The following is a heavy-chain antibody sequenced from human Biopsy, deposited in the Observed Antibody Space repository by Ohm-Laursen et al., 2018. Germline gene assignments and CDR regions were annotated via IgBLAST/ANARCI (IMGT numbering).Heavy chain of an antibody. CDR1: GGSINSYY. Sequence: PSETLSLTCTVSGGSINSYYWSWMRQPAGKGLEWIGRLFTSGTTNYSASLNNRVTMSVDTSKNQFSLRLTSVTAADTAVYYCVRGGSGSFPFDYWGPGTLVTVSS. V-gene: IGHV4-4*07. J-gene: IGHJ4*02. D-gene: IGHD3-10*01. CDR3: VRGGSGSFPFDY. CDR2: LFTSGTT.